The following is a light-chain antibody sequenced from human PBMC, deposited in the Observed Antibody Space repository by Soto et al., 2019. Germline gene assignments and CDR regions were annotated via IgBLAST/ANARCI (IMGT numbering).Light chain of an antibody. V-gene: IGLV2-23*01. Sequence: QSVLTQPASVSGSPGQSITISCTGTSSDVGGYNYVSWYQQHPGKAPKLMIFEGTKRPSGVSDRFSASKSGYTASLTISGLRAEDEANYYCCSYAGGTTWVFGGGTKLTVL. J-gene: IGLJ3*02. CDR3: CSYAGGTTWV. CDR2: EGT. CDR1: SSDVGGYNY.